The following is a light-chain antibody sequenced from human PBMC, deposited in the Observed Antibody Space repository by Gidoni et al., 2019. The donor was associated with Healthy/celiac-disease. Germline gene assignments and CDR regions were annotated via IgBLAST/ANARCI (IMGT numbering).Light chain of an antibody. Sequence: IVLTQSSATLSLSPAGRDTLSCSASQSVSSYLAWYQQKPGQDPRLLIYDASNRATGIPARFSGSGSGTDFTLTISSLEPEDFAVYYCQQRSNWPPMYTFGQGTKLEIK. J-gene: IGKJ2*01. CDR3: QQRSNWPPMYT. CDR1: QSVSSY. V-gene: IGKV3-11*01. CDR2: DAS.